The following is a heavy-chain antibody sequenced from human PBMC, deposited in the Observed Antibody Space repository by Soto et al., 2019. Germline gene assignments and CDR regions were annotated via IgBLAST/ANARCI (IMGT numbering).Heavy chain of an antibody. CDR1: GYSFTSHV. D-gene: IGHD3-22*01. J-gene: IGHJ4*02. V-gene: IGHV1-3*01. Sequence: ASVKVSCKASGYSFTSHVIHWVRQAPGERLEWMGWIKPGTGDTKYLQKLQGRVTISRDTSANIVYMELSSLRSEDTAVYYCARVYYYQSSGYYLVHSGKGPLVPVSS. CDR3: ARVYYYQSSGYYLVH. CDR2: IKPGTGDT.